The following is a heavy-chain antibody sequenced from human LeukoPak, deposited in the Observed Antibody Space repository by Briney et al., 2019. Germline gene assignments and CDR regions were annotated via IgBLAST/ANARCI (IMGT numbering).Heavy chain of an antibody. D-gene: IGHD7-27*01. V-gene: IGHV3-23*01. CDR3: AIDPNWGIHY. J-gene: IGHJ4*02. Sequence: PGGSLRLSCAASGFTFSTYTMYWVRQPPGKGLEWVSIIGGSGGDIHYADSVKGRFTISRDNSKNTLYLQMNSLRAEDTAIYYCAIDPNWGIHYWGQGVLVTVSS. CDR2: IGGSGGDI. CDR1: GFTFSTYT.